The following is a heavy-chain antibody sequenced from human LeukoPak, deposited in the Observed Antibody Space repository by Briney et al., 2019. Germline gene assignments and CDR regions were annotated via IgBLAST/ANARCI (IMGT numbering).Heavy chain of an antibody. V-gene: IGHV3-7*01. D-gene: IGHD6-13*01. Sequence: GGSLRLSCAVAGFTFSSYWMNWVRQAPGKGMGWVASIRQDGGEKSYVDSVKGRFTISRDNTKNSLYLQINSLRAEDTAMYYCARDGTAPGLYFDLWGQGTLVTVSS. CDR3: ARDGTAPGLYFDL. CDR1: GFTFSSYW. J-gene: IGHJ4*01. CDR2: IRQDGGEK.